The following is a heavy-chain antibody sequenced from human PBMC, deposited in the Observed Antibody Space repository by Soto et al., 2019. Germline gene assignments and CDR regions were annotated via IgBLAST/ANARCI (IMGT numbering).Heavy chain of an antibody. CDR1: GFTVSSHA. CDR2: ISGSGDGT. Sequence: EVQLLESGGGVVPRGGSLRLSCAASGFTVSSHAMSWVRQAPGKGLEWVSSISGSGDGTYYGDSVKGRFTISRDSSSSTLYLEMKNLRGEDTAVYYCARHFSGRLTTAWAPLDWWGQGTLVTVSS. D-gene: IGHD3-3*02. V-gene: IGHV3-23*01. CDR3: ARHFSGRLTTAWAPLDW. J-gene: IGHJ4*02.